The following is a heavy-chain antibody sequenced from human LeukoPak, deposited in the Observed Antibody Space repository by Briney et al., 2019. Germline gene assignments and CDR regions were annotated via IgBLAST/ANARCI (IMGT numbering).Heavy chain of an antibody. CDR2: ISSSSSYI. CDR1: GFTFSSYS. J-gene: IGHJ6*02. D-gene: IGHD2-2*01. V-gene: IGHV3-21*01. Sequence: GGPLRLSCAASGFTFSSYSMNWVRQAPGKGLEWVSSISSSSSYIYYADSVKGRFTISRDNAKNSLYLQMYSLRAEDTAVYYCARDTETIVVVPAATHDYYYYYGMDVWGQGTTVTVSS. CDR3: ARDTETIVVVPAATHDYYYYYGMDV.